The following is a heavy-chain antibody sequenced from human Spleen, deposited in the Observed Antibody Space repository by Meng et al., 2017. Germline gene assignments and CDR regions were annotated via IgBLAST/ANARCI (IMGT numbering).Heavy chain of an antibody. CDR2: INRYSGNT. V-gene: IGHV1-18*04. CDR1: GYTFAAYW. Sequence: QVQRMQSGPEVKKPVASRKVSCQASGYTFAAYWIQWVRQAPGQGLEWMGWINRYSGNTDYAQKFQGRVTMTTDTSTSTAYMELTSLRSDDTAVYYCATRGNPYLNCWGQGTLVTVSS. CDR3: ATRGNPYLNC. J-gene: IGHJ4*02.